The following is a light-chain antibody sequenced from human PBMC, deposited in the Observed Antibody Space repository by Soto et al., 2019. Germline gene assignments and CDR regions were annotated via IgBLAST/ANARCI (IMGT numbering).Light chain of an antibody. V-gene: IGKV3-20*01. CDR1: QSVSPNY. J-gene: IGKJ2*01. CDR2: GAT. CDR3: QQYGSSPYT. Sequence: EIVLTQSPGTLSLSPGESATLSCRASQSVSPNYFGWYQQRPGQAPRLLIYGATRRATDIPDRFSGGGSETDFTLTISRLEPEDFAVYFCQQYGSSPYTFGQGTNLDIK.